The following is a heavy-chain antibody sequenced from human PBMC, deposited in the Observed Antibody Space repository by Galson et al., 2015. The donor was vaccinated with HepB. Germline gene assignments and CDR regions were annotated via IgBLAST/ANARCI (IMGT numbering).Heavy chain of an antibody. Sequence: SVKVSCKASGYSFTSYGISWVRQAPGQGLEWMGWISAYNGKTHYAQKFQGRVTMTTDTSTSTAYMELRSLGSDDTAVYYCARGVGDTAVAGDYWGQGTLVTVSS. CDR1: GYSFTSYG. V-gene: IGHV1-18*04. D-gene: IGHD6-19*01. CDR3: ARGVGDTAVAGDY. J-gene: IGHJ4*02. CDR2: ISAYNGKT.